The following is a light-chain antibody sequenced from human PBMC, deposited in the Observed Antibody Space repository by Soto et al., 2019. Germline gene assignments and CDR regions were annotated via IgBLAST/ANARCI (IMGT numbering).Light chain of an antibody. CDR1: QSVDSNY. Sequence: EIVLTQSPGTLSLSPGERATLSCRASQSVDSNYLAWYQQKPGQAPRLLIYGASSRATGIPDRFSGGGSGTDFTLTISRLEPEDFAVYYCQLDYSGMFGQGTKVEIK. J-gene: IGKJ1*01. V-gene: IGKV3-20*01. CDR2: GAS. CDR3: QLDYSGM.